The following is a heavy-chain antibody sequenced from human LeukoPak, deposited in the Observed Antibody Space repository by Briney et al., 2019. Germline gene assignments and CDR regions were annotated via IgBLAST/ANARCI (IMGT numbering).Heavy chain of an antibody. V-gene: IGHV4-34*01. J-gene: IGHJ4*02. CDR1: GGSFSGYY. CDR3: VVAATFVSFDY. CDR2: INHSGST. Sequence: PSETLSLTCAVYGGSFSGYYWSWMRQPPGKGLEWIGEINHSGSTNYNPSLKSRVTISVDTSKNQFSLKLSSVTAADTAVYYCVVAATFVSFDYWGQGTLVTVSS. D-gene: IGHD2-15*01.